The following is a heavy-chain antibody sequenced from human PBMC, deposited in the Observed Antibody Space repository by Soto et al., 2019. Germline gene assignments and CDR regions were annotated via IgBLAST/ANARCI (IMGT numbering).Heavy chain of an antibody. V-gene: IGHV1-18*01. Sequence: GASVKVSCKASGYTFTSYGISWVRQAPGQGLEWMGWISAYNGNTNYAQKLQGRVTMTTDTSTSTAYMELRSLRSDDTAVYYCARDSGSYLGLNSFDYWGQGTLVTVSS. D-gene: IGHD1-26*01. J-gene: IGHJ4*02. CDR1: GYTFTSYG. CDR3: ARDSGSYLGLNSFDY. CDR2: ISAYNGNT.